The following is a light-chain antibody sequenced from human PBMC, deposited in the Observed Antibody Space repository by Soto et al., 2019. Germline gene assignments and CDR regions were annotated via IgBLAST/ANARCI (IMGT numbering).Light chain of an antibody. CDR2: SNN. J-gene: IGLJ2*01. CDR3: AAWDDSLNGPHVV. CDR1: SSNIGSNT. V-gene: IGLV1-44*01. Sequence: QAVVTQPPSESGTPGQRVTISCSGSSSNIGSNTVNWYQQLPGTAPKLLIYSNNQRPSGVPDRFSGSKSGTSASLAISGLQSEDEADYYCAAWDDSLNGPHVVFGGGTKLTVL.